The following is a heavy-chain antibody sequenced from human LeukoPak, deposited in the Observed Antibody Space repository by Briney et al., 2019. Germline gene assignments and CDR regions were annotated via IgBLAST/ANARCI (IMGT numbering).Heavy chain of an antibody. J-gene: IGHJ4*02. CDR3: ARGPGITGTKKSDFDY. Sequence: ASVKVSCKASGGTFSRFTISWARQAPGQGFEWMGGITPIFGTANFAQKFQGRVSITADESTSTAFMELNSLRAEDTAVYYCARGPGITGTKKSDFDYWGQGTLVTVSS. CDR2: ITPIFGTA. D-gene: IGHD1-20*01. V-gene: IGHV1-69*13. CDR1: GGTFSRFT.